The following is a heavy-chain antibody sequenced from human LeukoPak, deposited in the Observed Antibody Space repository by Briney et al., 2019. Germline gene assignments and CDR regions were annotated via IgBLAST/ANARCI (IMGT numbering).Heavy chain of an antibody. D-gene: IGHD2-8*01. Sequence: SETLSLTCTVSGGSISSSSYYWGWIRQPPGKGLEWIGSIYYSGSTYYNPSLKSRVTISVDTSKNQFSLKLSSVTAADTAVYYCARDPTGCTNGVCYTNYFDYWGQGTLVTVSS. J-gene: IGHJ4*02. CDR2: IYYSGST. V-gene: IGHV4-39*07. CDR1: GGSISSSSYY. CDR3: ARDPTGCTNGVCYTNYFDY.